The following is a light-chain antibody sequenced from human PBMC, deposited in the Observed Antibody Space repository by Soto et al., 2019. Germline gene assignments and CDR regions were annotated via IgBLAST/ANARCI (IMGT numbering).Light chain of an antibody. CDR3: ASWDDSLRGWV. V-gene: IGLV1-47*01. Sequence: QSVLTQPPSASGTPGQRVTISCSESSSSLGSNYIYWYQQLPGTSPKLLIYRDSQRPSGVPDRFSCSKTGTTASLAISGLRSEDDADYYCASWDDSLRGWVFGGGTKVTVL. J-gene: IGLJ3*02. CDR1: SSSLGSNY. CDR2: RDS.